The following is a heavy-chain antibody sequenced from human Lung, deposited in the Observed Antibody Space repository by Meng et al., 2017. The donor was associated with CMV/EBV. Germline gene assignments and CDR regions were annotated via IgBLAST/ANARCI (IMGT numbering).Heavy chain of an antibody. CDR3: AKSSDNGWSS. V-gene: IGHV1-2*06. CDR2: VNPISDDT. D-gene: IGHD6-19*01. CDR1: GYRFSGFY. J-gene: IGHJ4*01. Sequence: VQRVQSGAEVKRPGASVKISCQASGYRFSGFYLNWARQAPGHGLEWLGRVNPISDDTHLAQKFEGRITVTRGATINTAFMELTRLRPDDTAVYYCAKSSDNGWSSWGPGTLVTVSS.